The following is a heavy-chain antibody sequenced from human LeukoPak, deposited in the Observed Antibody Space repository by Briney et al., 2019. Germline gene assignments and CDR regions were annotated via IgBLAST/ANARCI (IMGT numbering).Heavy chain of an antibody. J-gene: IGHJ3*02. V-gene: IGHV5-51*01. Sequence: GASMKISSKCAGYSFTSYWIGWVRQLPRKVLEGMWISYPDDSDTKYSTSFQSQATISADNSISPSYLQWSSLKASDTAMYYCARHERVYRSGGSCTKVAFDSWGQGTMVTVSS. CDR3: ARHERVYRSGGSCTKVAFDS. D-gene: IGHD2-15*01. CDR1: GYSFTSYW. CDR2: SYPDDSDT.